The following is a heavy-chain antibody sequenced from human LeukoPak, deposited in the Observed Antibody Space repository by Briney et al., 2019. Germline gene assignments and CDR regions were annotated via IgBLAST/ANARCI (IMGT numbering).Heavy chain of an antibody. D-gene: IGHD6-13*01. CDR2: IYHSGST. CDR3: VKMGSSSTYFAY. CDR1: GGSISSSNW. Sequence: SGTLSLTCAVSGGSISSSNWWSCLRQPPGKGLEWIGEIYHSGSTNYNPSLKSRVTISVDKSKNQFSLKLNSVTAADTAVYYCVKMGSSSTYFAYWGPGTLVTVSS. J-gene: IGHJ4*02. V-gene: IGHV4-4*02.